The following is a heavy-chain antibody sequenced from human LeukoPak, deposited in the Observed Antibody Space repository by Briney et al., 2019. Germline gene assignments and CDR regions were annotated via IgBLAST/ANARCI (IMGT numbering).Heavy chain of an antibody. Sequence: SVKVSCKASGGTFNIYAISWVRQAPGQGLEWMGGIIPIFGTANYAQKFQGRVTITADKSTSTAYMELSSLRSEDTAVYYCARDGSSYGSGSYYNSYNWFDPWGQGTLVTVSS. J-gene: IGHJ5*02. V-gene: IGHV1-69*06. CDR1: GGTFNIYA. CDR2: IIPIFGTA. D-gene: IGHD3-10*01. CDR3: ARDGSSYGSGSYYNSYNWFDP.